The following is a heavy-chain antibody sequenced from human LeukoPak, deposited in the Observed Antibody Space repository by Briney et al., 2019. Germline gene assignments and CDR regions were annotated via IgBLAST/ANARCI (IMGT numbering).Heavy chain of an antibody. CDR3: ARGPIAAVAFFDY. Sequence: ASVKVSCKASGYTFTSYAIHWVRQAPGQRLEWMGWINADNGDTKYLQRFQGRVTITRDTSASTSYMELSSLRYEDTAVFYCARGPIAAVAFFDYWGQGTLVSVSS. CDR1: GYTFTSYA. V-gene: IGHV1-3*01. J-gene: IGHJ4*02. D-gene: IGHD6-13*01. CDR2: INADNGDT.